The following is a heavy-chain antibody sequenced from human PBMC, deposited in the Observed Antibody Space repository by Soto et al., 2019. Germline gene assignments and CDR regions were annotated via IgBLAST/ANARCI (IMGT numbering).Heavy chain of an antibody. D-gene: IGHD6-13*01. CDR2: IYPGDSET. J-gene: IGHJ4*02. Sequence: GVSLKISCKASGYSFTNNWIGWVRQKPGKGLEWTGIIYPGDSETKYNPSFEGQVTISADKFISTAYLQWNSLKGSDTAMYYCARQIDSSWYYLDRWGEGALVTVSS. CDR3: ARQIDSSWYYLDR. V-gene: IGHV5-51*01. CDR1: GYSFTNNW.